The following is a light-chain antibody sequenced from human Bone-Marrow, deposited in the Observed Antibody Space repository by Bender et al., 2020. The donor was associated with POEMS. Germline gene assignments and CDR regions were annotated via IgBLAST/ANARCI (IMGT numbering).Light chain of an antibody. V-gene: IGLV1-44*01. Sequence: QFVLTQPPSASGTPGQRVTIPCSGGSSNIGAHAANWYQHLPGTAPNLLIYSSHRRPPEVPDRFPGPRSGASASLAISGLQSEDEADYYCAFWDDILHGWVFGGRINLTVL. J-gene: IGLJ3*02. CDR1: SSNIGAHA. CDR2: SSH. CDR3: AFWDDILHGWV.